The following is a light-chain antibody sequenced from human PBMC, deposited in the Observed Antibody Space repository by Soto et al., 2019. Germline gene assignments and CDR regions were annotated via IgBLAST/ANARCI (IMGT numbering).Light chain of an antibody. J-gene: IGLJ1*01. V-gene: IGLV2-14*01. CDR2: DVS. CDR1: SSDVGGYNY. CDR3: SSYTSSSTSYV. Sequence: QSALTQPASVSGSPGQSITISCTGTSSDVGGYNYVSWYQQHPGKAPKLMIYDVSNRPSGVSNRFSGSKSGNTAPLTISGLQAEDEADYYCSSYTSSSTSYVFGTGTKVTDL.